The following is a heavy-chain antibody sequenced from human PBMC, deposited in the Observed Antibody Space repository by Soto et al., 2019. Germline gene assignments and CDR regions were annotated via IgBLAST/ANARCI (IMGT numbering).Heavy chain of an antibody. Sequence: GGSLRLSCVASGFNFGTYAIHWVRQAPGKGLQWVALIAYDGINTYYADSVKGRFTISRDNSKNTLHLQMNSLRPEDTGVYFCARVTPGNNLYYFSGLDVWGQGTPVTVSS. V-gene: IGHV3-30-3*01. CDR2: IAYDGINT. CDR1: GFNFGTYA. CDR3: ARVTPGNNLYYFSGLDV. J-gene: IGHJ6*02. D-gene: IGHD1-1*01.